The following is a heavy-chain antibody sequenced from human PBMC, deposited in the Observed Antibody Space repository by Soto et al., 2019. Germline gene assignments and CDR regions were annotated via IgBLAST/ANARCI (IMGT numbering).Heavy chain of an antibody. CDR3: AKNQLHTSDAFDI. Sequence: GGSLRLSCAASGFTFSSYAMSWVRQAPGKGLEWVSAISGSGGSTYYADFVKGRFTISRDNSKNTLYLQMNSLRAEDTAVYYCAKNQLHTSDAFDIWGQGTMVTVSS. CDR2: ISGSGGST. D-gene: IGHD2-2*01. CDR1: GFTFSSYA. J-gene: IGHJ3*02. V-gene: IGHV3-23*01.